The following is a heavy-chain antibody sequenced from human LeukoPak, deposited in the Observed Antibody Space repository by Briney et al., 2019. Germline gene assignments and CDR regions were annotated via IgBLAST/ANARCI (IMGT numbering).Heavy chain of an antibody. D-gene: IGHD3-10*01. Sequence: SETLSLTCAVYGGSFSGYYWSWIRQPPGKGLEWIGEINHSGSTNYNPSLKGRVTISVDTSKNQFSLKLSSVTAADTAVYYCARGGVLLWFGRYNFDYWGQGTLVTVSS. CDR2: INHSGST. CDR3: ARGGVLLWFGRYNFDY. V-gene: IGHV4-34*01. J-gene: IGHJ4*02. CDR1: GGSFSGYY.